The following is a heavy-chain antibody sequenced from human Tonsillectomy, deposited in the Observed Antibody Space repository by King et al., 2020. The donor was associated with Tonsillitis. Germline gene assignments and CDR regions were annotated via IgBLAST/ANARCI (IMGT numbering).Heavy chain of an antibody. CDR1: GFTFSSYA. D-gene: IGHD3-10*01. CDR3: SKSGLDGSGTWHYYYGMDV. J-gene: IGHJ6*02. CDR2: ISGSGGST. Sequence: VQLVESGGGLVQPGGSLRLSCAASGFTFSSYAMSWVRQAPGKGLEWVSGISGSGGSTYYADSGKGRFTISRDNSKNTLYLQMNSLRDEDTAVYYCSKSGLDGSGTWHYYYGMDVWGQGTTVTVSS. V-gene: IGHV3-23*04.